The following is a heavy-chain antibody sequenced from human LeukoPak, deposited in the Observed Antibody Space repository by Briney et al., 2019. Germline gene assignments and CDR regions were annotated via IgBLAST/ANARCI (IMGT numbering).Heavy chain of an antibody. CDR3: AHSHIGSAFDY. Sequence: SGPTLVNPTQTLTLTCTSSGFSLSTREVGVGCIRQPPVKALAWLAPTYWGDDKRYSPSLKSRLTITKDTSKNQVVLTMTNMDPVDTATYDCAHSHIGSAFDYWGQGTLVTVSS. D-gene: IGHD1-26*01. CDR1: GFSLSTREVG. J-gene: IGHJ4*02. CDR2: TYWGDDK. V-gene: IGHV2-5*02.